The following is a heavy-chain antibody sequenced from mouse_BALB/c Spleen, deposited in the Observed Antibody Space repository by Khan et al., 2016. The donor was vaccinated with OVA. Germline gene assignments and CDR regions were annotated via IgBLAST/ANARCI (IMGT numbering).Heavy chain of an antibody. CDR1: GYTFTDYY. CDR3: ARMDTTSLDY. CDR2: IYPGSGNI. Sequence: QVRLQQSGAELARPGASVKLSCKASGYTFTDYYITWVKQRTGQGLEWIGEIYPGSGNIYYNENFKGKATLTADQSSSTAYMHLSSLTSEDSAVYFCARMDTTSLDYWGQGTTLTVSS. D-gene: IGHD4-1*02. V-gene: IGHV1-77*01. J-gene: IGHJ2*01.